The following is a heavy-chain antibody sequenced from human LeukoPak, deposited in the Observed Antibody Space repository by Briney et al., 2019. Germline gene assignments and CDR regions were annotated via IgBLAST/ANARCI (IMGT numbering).Heavy chain of an antibody. J-gene: IGHJ5*02. D-gene: IGHD1-26*01. V-gene: IGHV3-30*18. CDR3: AKDRSGSYWGPFDP. CDR1: GFTFSSYG. Sequence: PGGSLRLSCAASGFTFSSYGMHWVRQVPGKGLEWVAVMSYDGSNKYYADSVKGRFTISRDNSKNTLYLQMNSLRAEDTAVYYCAKDRSGSYWGPFDPWGQGTLVTVSS. CDR2: MSYDGSNK.